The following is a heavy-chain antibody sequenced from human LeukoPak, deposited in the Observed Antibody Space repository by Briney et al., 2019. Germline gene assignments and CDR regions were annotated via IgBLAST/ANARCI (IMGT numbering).Heavy chain of an antibody. V-gene: IGHV3-66*04. CDR2: IYSGGST. CDR3: ARQSTTGTTRLI. CDR1: GFTVSSNY. J-gene: IGHJ4*02. Sequence: GGSLRLSCAASGFTVSSNYMSWVRQAPGKGLEWVSVIYSGGSTYYADSVKGSFTISRDNSKNTLYLQMNSLRAEDTAVYYCARQSTTGTTRLIWGQGTLVTVSS. D-gene: IGHD1-1*01.